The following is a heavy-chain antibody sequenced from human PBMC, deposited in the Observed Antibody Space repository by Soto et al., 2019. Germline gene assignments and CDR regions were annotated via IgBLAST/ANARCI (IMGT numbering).Heavy chain of an antibody. CDR2: IYYSGRT. CDR1: GGSISSGGYY. V-gene: IGHV4-31*03. Sequence: QVQLQESGPGLVKPSQTLSLTCTVSGGSISSGGYYWSWIRQHPGKGLEWIGYIYYSGRTYYNPSLKSRVTISVDTSKNQFSLKLSSVTAADTAVYYCARDRNPSHYGDIANGMDVWGQGTTVTVSS. J-gene: IGHJ6*02. D-gene: IGHD4-17*01. CDR3: ARDRNPSHYGDIANGMDV.